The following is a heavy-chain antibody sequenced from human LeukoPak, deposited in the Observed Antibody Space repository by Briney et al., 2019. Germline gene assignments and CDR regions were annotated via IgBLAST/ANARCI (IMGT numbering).Heavy chain of an antibody. V-gene: IGHV4-61*08. CDR2: IYYSGST. CDR1: GGSISSGDYY. Sequence: SQTLSLTCTVSGGSISSGDYYWSWIRQPPGKGLEWIGYIYYSGSTNYNPSLKSRVTISVDTSKNQFSLKLSSVTAADTAVYYCARHFVAGGWFDPWGQGTLVTVSS. J-gene: IGHJ5*02. D-gene: IGHD3-3*02. CDR3: ARHFVAGGWFDP.